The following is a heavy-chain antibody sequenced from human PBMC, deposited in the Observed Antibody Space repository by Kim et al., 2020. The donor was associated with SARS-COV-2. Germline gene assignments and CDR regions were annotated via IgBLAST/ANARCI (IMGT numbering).Heavy chain of an antibody. CDR3: ARDPVITMIVVAQGYYYGMDV. J-gene: IGHJ6*02. CDR1: GGSISSSSYY. V-gene: IGHV4-39*02. CDR2: IYYSGST. Sequence: SETLSLTCTVSGGSISSSSYYWGWIRQPPGKGLEWIGSIYYSGSTYYNPSLKSRDTISVDTSKNQFSLKLSSVTAADTAVYYCARDPVITMIVVAQGYYYGMDVWGQGTTVTVSS. D-gene: IGHD3-22*01.